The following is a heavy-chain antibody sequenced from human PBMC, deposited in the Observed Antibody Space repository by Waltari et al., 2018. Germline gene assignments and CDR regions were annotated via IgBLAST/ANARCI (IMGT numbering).Heavy chain of an antibody. CDR1: GGTFSSYA. Sequence: QVQLVQSGAEVKKPGSSVKVSCKASGGTFSSYAISWVRQAPGQGLEWMGGIIPIFGTANYAQKFQGRVTITTDESTSTAYMELSSLRSEDTAVYHCARAAAAYYYDSSGYSEYFQHWGQGTLVTVSS. J-gene: IGHJ1*01. D-gene: IGHD3-22*01. V-gene: IGHV1-69*05. CDR3: ARAAAAYYYDSSGYSEYFQH. CDR2: IIPIFGTA.